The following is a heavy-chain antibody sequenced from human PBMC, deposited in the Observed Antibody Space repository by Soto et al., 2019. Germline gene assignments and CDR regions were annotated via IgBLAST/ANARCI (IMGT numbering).Heavy chain of an antibody. J-gene: IGHJ3*02. V-gene: IGHV3-23*01. CDR2: ISGSGGST. Sequence: GGSLRLSCAASGFTFSSYAMSWVRQAPGKGPEWVSAISGSGGSTYYADSVKGRFTISRDNSKNTLYLQMNSLRAEDTAVYYCAKDKAVEPEPNAFDIWGQGTMVTVSS. D-gene: IGHD2-15*01. CDR3: AKDKAVEPEPNAFDI. CDR1: GFTFSSYA.